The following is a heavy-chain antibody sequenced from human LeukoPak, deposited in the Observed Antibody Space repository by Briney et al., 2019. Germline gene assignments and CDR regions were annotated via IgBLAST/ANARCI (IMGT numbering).Heavy chain of an antibody. V-gene: IGHV3-20*04. CDR1: GFTFDDYG. Sequence: GGSLRLSCAASGFTFDDYGMSWVRQAPGKGLEWVSGINWNGGSTGYADSVKGRFTISRDNAKNSLYLQMNSLRAEDTALYYCAKDGARAAASLYFDYWGQGTLVTVSS. D-gene: IGHD6-25*01. J-gene: IGHJ4*02. CDR2: INWNGGST. CDR3: AKDGARAAASLYFDY.